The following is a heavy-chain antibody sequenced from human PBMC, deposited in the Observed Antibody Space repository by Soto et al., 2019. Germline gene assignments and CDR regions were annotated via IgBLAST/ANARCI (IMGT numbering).Heavy chain of an antibody. J-gene: IGHJ4*02. CDR1: GFNFSAYG. CDR2: LSFDASKK. V-gene: IGHV3-30*03. CDR3: RVGVAD. D-gene: IGHD1-26*01. Sequence: QVQLVESGGGVVQPGRSLRLSCAASGFNFSAYGMHWVRQAPGTGLELVALLSFDASKKYYADSVEGRFTISRNTSMNTLYLQMNSLRVEETAVYYCRVGVADWGQGTRVTVSS.